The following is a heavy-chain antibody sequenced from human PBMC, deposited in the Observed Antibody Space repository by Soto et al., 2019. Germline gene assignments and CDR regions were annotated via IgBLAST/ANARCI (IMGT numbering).Heavy chain of an antibody. CDR1: GGTFSSYA. CDR3: ARDLDCSGGSCHGDY. J-gene: IGHJ4*02. V-gene: IGHV1-69*12. D-gene: IGHD2-15*01. Sequence: QVQLVQSGAEVKKPGSSVKVSCKASGGTFSSYAISWVRQAPGQGLEWMGGIIPIFGTANYAQKFQGRVTITADETTSTAYMELSSLRSEDTAVYYCARDLDCSGGSCHGDYWGQGTLVTVSS. CDR2: IIPIFGTA.